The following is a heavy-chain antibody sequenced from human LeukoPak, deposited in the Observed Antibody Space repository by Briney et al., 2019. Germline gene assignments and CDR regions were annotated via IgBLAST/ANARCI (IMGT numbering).Heavy chain of an antibody. CDR1: GGSFSGYY. V-gene: IGHV4-34*01. J-gene: IGHJ4*02. D-gene: IGHD3-9*01. Sequence: PSETLSPTCAVYGGSFSGYYWSWIRQPPGKGLEWIGEINHSGSTNYNPSLKSRVTISVDTSKNQFSLKLSSVTAADTAVYYCARGITYYDILTGYRTTIHYFDYWGQGTLVTVSS. CDR2: INHSGST. CDR3: ARGITYYDILTGYRTTIHYFDY.